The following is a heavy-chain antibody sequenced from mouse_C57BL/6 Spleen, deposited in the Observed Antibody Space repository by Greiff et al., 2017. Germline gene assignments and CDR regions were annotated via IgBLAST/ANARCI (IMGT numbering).Heavy chain of an antibody. CDR3: SRQDRFDY. CDR1: GYAFTNYL. J-gene: IGHJ2*01. Sequence: QVQLQQSGAELVRPGTSVKVSCKASGYAFTNYLIEWVKQRPGQGLEWIGVINPGSGGTIYNEKFKGKATLTADNSSSTAYMQLSSLTSEDSAVYFCSRQDRFDYSPQRTTLPVSS. V-gene: IGHV1-54*01. CDR2: INPGSGGT.